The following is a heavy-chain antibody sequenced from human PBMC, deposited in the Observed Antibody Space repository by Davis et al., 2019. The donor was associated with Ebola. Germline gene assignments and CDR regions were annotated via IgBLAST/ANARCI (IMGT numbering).Heavy chain of an antibody. CDR1: GYTFTSYD. J-gene: IGHJ6*02. V-gene: IGHV3-48*01. CDR3: AKNKMTSSGSYGADV. D-gene: IGHD4/OR15-4a*01. Sequence: SCKASGYTFTSYDINWVRQAPGKGLEWVSYISSSSSTIYYADSVKGRFTISRDNAKNSLYLQMNGLRVEDTAVYYCAKNKMTSSGSYGADVWGQGTTVTVSS. CDR2: ISSSSSTI.